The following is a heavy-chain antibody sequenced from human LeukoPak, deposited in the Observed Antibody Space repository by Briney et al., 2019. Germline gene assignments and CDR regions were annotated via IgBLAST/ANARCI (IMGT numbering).Heavy chain of an antibody. CDR3: AKEQQRGLDY. J-gene: IGHJ4*02. CDR2: ISGGGVST. Sequence: GGSLRLSCAASGFTFSYYAMSWVRQAPGMGLEWVSSISGGGVSTYYADSVKGRFTISRDNSRNTLYLQMNSLRADDTAVYYCAKEQQRGLDYWGQGTLVTVSS. D-gene: IGHD6-13*01. CDR1: GFTFSYYA. V-gene: IGHV3-23*01.